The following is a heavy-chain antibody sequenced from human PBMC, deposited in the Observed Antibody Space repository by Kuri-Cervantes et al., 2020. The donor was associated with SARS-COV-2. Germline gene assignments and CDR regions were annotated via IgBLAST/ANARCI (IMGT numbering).Heavy chain of an antibody. CDR1: GFTFDDYT. J-gene: IGHJ4*02. CDR2: ISWDGGST. CDR3: ARDRSDSSGYFDY. D-gene: IGHD3-22*01. Sequence: GESLKISCAASGFTFDDYTMHWVRQAPGKGLEWVSLISWDGGSTYYADSVKGRFTISRDNSKNSLYLQMNSLRAEDTAVYYCARDRSDSSGYFDYWGQGTLVTVSS. V-gene: IGHV3-43D*04.